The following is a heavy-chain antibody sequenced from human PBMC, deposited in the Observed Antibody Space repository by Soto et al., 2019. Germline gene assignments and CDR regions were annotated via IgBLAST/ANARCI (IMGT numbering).Heavy chain of an antibody. J-gene: IGHJ4*02. CDR3: XXXXLREGYYTLGF. D-gene: IGHD3-22*01. CDR2: IXSDGSRT. Sequence: EVQLVESGGGLVQPGGSLRLSCAASGFTLSSYWMHWVRQAPGKGLVWVSRIXSDGSRTNYADSVKGRFTISRDNAKXXXXXXXXXXXXXXXXXXXXXXXXLREGYYTLGFWGQGTVVTVSS. V-gene: IGHV3-74*01. CDR1: GFTLSSYW.